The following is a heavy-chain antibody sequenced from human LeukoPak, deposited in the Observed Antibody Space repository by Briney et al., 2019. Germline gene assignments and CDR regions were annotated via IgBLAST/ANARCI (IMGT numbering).Heavy chain of an antibody. CDR3: ARGGLI. CDR2: MSPDGTQK. Sequence: GGSLRLSCAASGFTFSSYWLSWVRQAPGKGLEWVATMSPDGTQKYYVDSVEGRFTISRDNAKNSLYLQMNSLRAEDTAVYYCARGGLIWGQGTMVTVSS. J-gene: IGHJ3*02. CDR1: GFTFSSYW. V-gene: IGHV3-7*03.